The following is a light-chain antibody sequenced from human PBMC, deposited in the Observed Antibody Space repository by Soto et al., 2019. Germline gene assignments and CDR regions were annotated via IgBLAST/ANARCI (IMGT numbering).Light chain of an antibody. CDR3: QKYNSAPLT. Sequence: DLQISHSLPSLSVSLGDRVTLSCRASLPISNYLAWYQQKPGKIPNLLIYAASTLQGGVPSRFSGSGSGTDFTLTISCLQPEDFAAYYCQKYNSAPLTFGGGTKVDIK. V-gene: IGKV1-27*01. J-gene: IGKJ4*01. CDR1: LPISNY. CDR2: AAS.